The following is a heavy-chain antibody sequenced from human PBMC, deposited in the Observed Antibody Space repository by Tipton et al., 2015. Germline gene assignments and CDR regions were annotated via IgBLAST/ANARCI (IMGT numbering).Heavy chain of an antibody. CDR1: GYTFSSYA. Sequence: VQLVQSGAEVKKPGASVKVSCKASGYTFSSYAISWVRQAPGQGLEWMGGIIPIFGTANYAQKFQGRVTITADESTSTAYMELSSLRGEDTAVYYCARGDYVWGSYREGLDYWGQGALVTVSS. D-gene: IGHD3-16*02. J-gene: IGHJ4*02. CDR2: IIPIFGTA. V-gene: IGHV1-69*01. CDR3: ARGDYVWGSYREGLDY.